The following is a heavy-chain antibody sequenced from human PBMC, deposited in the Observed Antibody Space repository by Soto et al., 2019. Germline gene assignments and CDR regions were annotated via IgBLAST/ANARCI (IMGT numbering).Heavy chain of an antibody. CDR1: GFTFNSYW. CDR3: ATPLPNY. CDR2: INSDGSST. V-gene: IGHV3-74*01. J-gene: IGHJ4*02. Sequence: EVPLVESGGGLXQPGGSLRLSCAASGFTFNSYWMHWVRQAPGKGLVWVSRINSDGSSTYYADSVKGRFTISRDNAKNPLYLQISSLRAEDTAVYYCATPLPNYWGQGTLVTVSS.